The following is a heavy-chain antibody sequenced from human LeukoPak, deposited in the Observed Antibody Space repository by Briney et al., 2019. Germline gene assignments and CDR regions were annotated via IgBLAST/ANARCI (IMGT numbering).Heavy chain of an antibody. CDR3: ARVSNWSGYFN. CDR1: GYTFTGYY. Sequence: ASVKVSCKASGYTFTGYYMHWVRQAPGQGLEWMGWINPNSGGTNFARKFQGRVTMTRDTSISTAYMELSSLRSDDTAVYYCARVSNWSGYFNWGQGTLVTVSS. CDR2: INPNSGGT. D-gene: IGHD3-3*01. V-gene: IGHV1-2*02. J-gene: IGHJ4*02.